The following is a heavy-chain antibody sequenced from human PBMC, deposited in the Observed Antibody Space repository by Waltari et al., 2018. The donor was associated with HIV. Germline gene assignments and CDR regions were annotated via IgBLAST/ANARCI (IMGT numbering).Heavy chain of an antibody. V-gene: IGHV4-59*01. CDR2: IYYSGNT. Sequence: QVQLQESGPSLVKTSETLSLTCTVSGDSIRSNFWSWIRQPPGKGLEWIGNIYYSGNTKYNPSLKSRVTISVDTSQNQFSLNVSSVTAADTAVYYCARKAAYYGMDVWGQGTTVTVSS. CDR3: ARKAAYYGMDV. J-gene: IGHJ6*02. D-gene: IGHD6-13*01. CDR1: GDSIRSNF.